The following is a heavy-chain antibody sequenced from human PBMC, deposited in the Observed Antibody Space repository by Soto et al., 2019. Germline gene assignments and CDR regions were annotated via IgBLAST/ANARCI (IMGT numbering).Heavy chain of an antibody. CDR2: ISGSGGST. CDR3: AKDSLWFGGYYYYGMDV. J-gene: IGHJ6*02. Sequence: EVQLLESGGGLVQPGGSLRLSCAASGFTFSSYAMSWVRQAPGKGLEWVSAISGSGGSTYYADSVKGRFTISRDNSKNTLYLQMNSLRAEDTAVYYCAKDSLWFGGYYYYGMDVWGQGTTVTVSS. D-gene: IGHD3-10*01. V-gene: IGHV3-23*01. CDR1: GFTFSSYA.